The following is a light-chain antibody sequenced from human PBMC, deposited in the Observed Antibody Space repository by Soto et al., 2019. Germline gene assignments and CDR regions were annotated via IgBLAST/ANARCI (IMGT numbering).Light chain of an antibody. J-gene: IGLJ2*01. CDR2: EDD. CDR1: SGSIDSNY. Sequence: NFMLTQPHSVSESPGKTVTISCTGSSGSIDSNYVQWYQQRPGSAPTAVIYEDDQRPYGVPDRFSGSIDSSSNSASLTISGLRTEDEADYYCQSYDSAAYVVFGGGTKLTVL. CDR3: QSYDSAAYVV. V-gene: IGLV6-57*02.